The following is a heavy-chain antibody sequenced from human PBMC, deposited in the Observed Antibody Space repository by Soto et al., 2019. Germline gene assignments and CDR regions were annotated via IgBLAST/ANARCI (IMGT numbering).Heavy chain of an antibody. CDR3: ARAGYDWQSDAFDI. D-gene: IGHD3-3*01. J-gene: IGHJ3*02. Sequence: GGSLRLSCAASGFTFSDYYMSWIRQAPGKGLEWVSYISSSGSTIYYADSVKGRFTISRDNAKNSLYLQMNSLRAEDTAVYYCARAGYDWQSDAFDIWGQGTMVTVSS. V-gene: IGHV3-11*01. CDR1: GFTFSDYY. CDR2: ISSSGSTI.